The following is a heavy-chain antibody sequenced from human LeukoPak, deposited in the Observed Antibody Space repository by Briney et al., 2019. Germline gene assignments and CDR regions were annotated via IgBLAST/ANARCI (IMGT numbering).Heavy chain of an antibody. D-gene: IGHD4-17*01. CDR3: AREAEMTTVTNTPRYYYYGMDV. CDR2: ISYDGSNK. CDR1: GFTFSSYA. J-gene: IGHJ6*02. Sequence: GGSLRLSCAASGFTFSSYAMHWVRQAPGKGLEWVAVISYDGSNKYYADSVKGRFTISRDNSKNTLYLQMNSLRAEDTAVYYCAREAEMTTVTNTPRYYYYGMDVWGQGTTVTVSS. V-gene: IGHV3-30-3*01.